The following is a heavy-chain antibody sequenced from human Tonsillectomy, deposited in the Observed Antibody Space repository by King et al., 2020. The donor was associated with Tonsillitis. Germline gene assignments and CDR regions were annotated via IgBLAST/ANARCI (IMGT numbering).Heavy chain of an antibody. CDR2: INPDGRDT. CDR1: GFTFSSFW. V-gene: IGHV3-74*03. D-gene: IGHD3-9*01. CDR3: AKVGERGPLTGSPDAFDF. J-gene: IGHJ3*01. Sequence: VQLVESGGGLVQPGGSLRLSCTASGFTFSSFWMHWVRQTPGKGLVWVSRINPDGRDTTYADSVKGRFTISRDNTKNTLFLQVNSLRAEDTAVYYCAKVGERGPLTGSPDAFDFWGQGTMVTVSS.